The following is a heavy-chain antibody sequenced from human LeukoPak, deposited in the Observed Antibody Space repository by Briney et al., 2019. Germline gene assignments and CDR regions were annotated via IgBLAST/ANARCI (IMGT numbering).Heavy chain of an antibody. V-gene: IGHV3-30*18. Sequence: PGGSLRLSCAASGFTFSSYGMHWVRQAPGKGLEWVAVISNDGSNKYYADSVKGRFTISRDNSKNTLYLQMNSLRAEDTAVYYCAKDGESTGAADVWGKGTTVTVSS. J-gene: IGHJ6*04. CDR3: AKDGESTGAADV. D-gene: IGHD4-17*01. CDR1: GFTFSSYG. CDR2: ISNDGSNK.